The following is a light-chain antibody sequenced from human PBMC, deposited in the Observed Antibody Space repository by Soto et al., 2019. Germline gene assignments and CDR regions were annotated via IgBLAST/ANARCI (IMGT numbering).Light chain of an antibody. CDR1: QSLLHSNGYNY. Sequence: DLVMTQSPLSLPVTPGEPASISCRSSQSLLHSNGYNYLDWYLQKPGQSPQLLIYLGSNRASGVPDRFSGSGSGTDFTLGISSVEAEDVGLYYCMQALQTPYTFGQGT. CDR2: LGS. CDR3: MQALQTPYT. V-gene: IGKV2-28*01. J-gene: IGKJ2*01.